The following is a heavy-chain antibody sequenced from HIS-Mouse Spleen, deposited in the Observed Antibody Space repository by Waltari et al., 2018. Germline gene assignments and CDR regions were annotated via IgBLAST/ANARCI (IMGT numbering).Heavy chain of an antibody. CDR1: GGTFSSYA. CDR3: ARDRSEMGATSDFDY. D-gene: IGHD1-26*01. V-gene: IGHV1-69*04. CDR2: IIPILGIA. J-gene: IGHJ4*02. Sequence: QVQLVQSGAEVKKPGSSVKVSCKASGGTFSSYAISWVRQAPGQGLEWMGRIIPILGIANYAQKFQGRVTITADKSTSTAYMELSSLRSEDTAVYYCARDRSEMGATSDFDYWGQGTLVTVSS.